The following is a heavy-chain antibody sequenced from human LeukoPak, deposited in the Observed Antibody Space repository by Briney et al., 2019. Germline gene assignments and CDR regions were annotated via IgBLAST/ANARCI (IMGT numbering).Heavy chain of an antibody. J-gene: IGHJ4*02. CDR1: GFTFSDAW. Sequence: PGGSLRLSCAASGFTFSDAWMSWVRQAPGKGLEWVSVVHSGGNTYYADSVKGRFTISRDNSKNTLYLQMNSLRAEDTAVYYCASGANFDYWGQGTLVTVSS. CDR3: ASGANFDY. CDR2: VHSGGNT. V-gene: IGHV3-53*01. D-gene: IGHD1-26*01.